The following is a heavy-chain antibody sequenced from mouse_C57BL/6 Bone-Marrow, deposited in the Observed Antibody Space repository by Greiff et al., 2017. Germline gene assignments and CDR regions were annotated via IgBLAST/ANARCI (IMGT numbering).Heavy chain of an antibody. V-gene: IGHV1-50*01. CDR1: GYTFTSYW. CDR2: IDPSDSYT. Sequence: QVQLQQSGAELVKPGASVKLSCKASGYTFTSYWMQWVKQRPGQGLEWIGEIDPSDSYTNYNQKFKGKATLTVDTSSSTAYMQLSSLTSEDSAVYYCVTGPSFAYWGRGTLVTVSA. CDR3: VTGPSFAY. D-gene: IGHD4-1*01. J-gene: IGHJ3*01.